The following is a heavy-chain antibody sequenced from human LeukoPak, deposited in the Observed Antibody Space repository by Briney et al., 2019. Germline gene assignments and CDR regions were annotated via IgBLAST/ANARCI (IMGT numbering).Heavy chain of an antibody. J-gene: IGHJ4*02. CDR2: ISDDGSRQ. V-gene: IGHV3-30*15. CDR1: GFTFRSYA. CDR3: VREQPGDGWSGFDY. D-gene: IGHD6-19*01. Sequence: PGGSLRLSCAASGFTFRSYATHWVRQAPGKGLEWVAVISDDGSRQHYADFLEGRFTISRDNSKNTVSLQLSSLTSEDTAVYFCVREQPGDGWSGFDYWGQGTLVTVSS.